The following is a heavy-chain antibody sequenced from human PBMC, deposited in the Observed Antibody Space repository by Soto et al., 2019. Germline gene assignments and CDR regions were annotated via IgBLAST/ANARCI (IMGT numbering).Heavy chain of an antibody. CDR3: ARVYPGLPSLFDY. Sequence: PGGSLRLSCAASGFTFSSYGMHWVRQAPGKGLEWVAVIWYDGSNKYYADSVKGRFTISRDNSKNTLYLQMNSLRAEDTAVYYCARVYPGLPSLFDYWGQGTLVTVSS. CDR1: GFTFSSYG. CDR2: IWYDGSNK. D-gene: IGHD2-15*01. J-gene: IGHJ4*02. V-gene: IGHV3-33*01.